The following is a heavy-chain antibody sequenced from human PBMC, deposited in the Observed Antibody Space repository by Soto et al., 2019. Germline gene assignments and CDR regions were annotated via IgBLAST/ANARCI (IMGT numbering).Heavy chain of an antibody. CDR1: GFTVSSNY. J-gene: IGHJ4*02. V-gene: IGHV3-66*01. CDR3: ARCNDWETCYFDY. CDR2: IYIAGNT. D-gene: IGHD3-9*01. Sequence: GGSLRLSCEVSGFTVSSNYVSWVRQVPGKGLEWVSVIYIAGNTYYADSVKGRFTLSRDTSKNTLYLQMNSLRAEDTAVYYCARCNDWETCYFDYWGKGTPVTVSS.